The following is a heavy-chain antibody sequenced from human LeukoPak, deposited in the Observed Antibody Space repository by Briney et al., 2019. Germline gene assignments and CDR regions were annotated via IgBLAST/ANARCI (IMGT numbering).Heavy chain of an antibody. CDR3: AGGPIHYGGNSDAYDI. CDR2: IIPILGIA. V-gene: IGHV1-69*04. J-gene: IGHJ3*02. CDR1: GATFSSYA. Sequence: SVKLTCNSSGATFSSYAISWMRQAPGPGLELKGRIIPILGIANYAQKFQGRVAITADKSTSTAYMELSSLKSEDTAVYYCAGGPIHYGGNSDAYDIWGQGTMVTVSS. D-gene: IGHD4-23*01.